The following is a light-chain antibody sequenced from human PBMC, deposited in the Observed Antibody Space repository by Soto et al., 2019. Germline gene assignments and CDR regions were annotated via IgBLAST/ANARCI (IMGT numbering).Light chain of an antibody. CDR1: ESVRNY. V-gene: IGKV3-11*01. Sequence: ENVLTQSPATLSLSPGESATHSCRASESVRNYLPWYQQRPGQAPRLLIYDASNRATDIPARFTGSGSGTNFTLSISSLEPEDFAVYLCQQRSNWPLTFGPGTKVDIK. CDR2: DAS. CDR3: QQRSNWPLT. J-gene: IGKJ3*01.